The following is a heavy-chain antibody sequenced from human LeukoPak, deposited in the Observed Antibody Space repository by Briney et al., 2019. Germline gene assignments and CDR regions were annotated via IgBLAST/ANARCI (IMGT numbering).Heavy chain of an antibody. CDR1: GCTISSHSYY. D-gene: IGHD2-15*01. V-gene: IGHV4-39*01. CDR2: IYYSGST. CDR3: ARGSGGSFAAVWSDP. Sequence: SGSLTLTCTVSGCTISSHSYYWVRLRQPPGKERVGIGSIYYSGSTYYNPSLESLATTSVDTSTNQYSLMMSLVAAAAAALYFCARGSGGSFAAVWSDPWGQGTLVTVSS. J-gene: IGHJ5*02.